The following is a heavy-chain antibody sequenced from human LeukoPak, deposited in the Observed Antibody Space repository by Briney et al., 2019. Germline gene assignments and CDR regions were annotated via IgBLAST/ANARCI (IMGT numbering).Heavy chain of an antibody. Sequence: PGGSLRLSCAASGFTFSSYGMHRVRQAPGKGLVWVSRINNDGSDTTYADSVKGRFTISRDNAKNTVYLQMNSLRVEDTAVYYCARGSTASFDPWGQGTLVTVSS. J-gene: IGHJ5*02. CDR2: INNDGSDT. D-gene: IGHD2-2*01. CDR3: ARGSTASFDP. CDR1: GFTFSSYG. V-gene: IGHV3-74*03.